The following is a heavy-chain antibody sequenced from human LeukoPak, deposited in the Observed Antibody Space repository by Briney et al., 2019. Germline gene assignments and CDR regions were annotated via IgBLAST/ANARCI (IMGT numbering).Heavy chain of an antibody. V-gene: IGHV1-2*06. CDR2: INPNNGDT. CDR1: GYTFTSYY. CDR3: AIGMMAAGTFDR. J-gene: IGHJ4*02. D-gene: IGHD6-13*01. Sequence: ASVKVSCKASGYTFTSYYLQWVRQAPGQGLEWMGRINPNNGDTNCPQNLQGRVTMTRDTSISTAYMEMTSLTSDDTAVYWCAIGMMAAGTFDRWGQGTLVTVSS.